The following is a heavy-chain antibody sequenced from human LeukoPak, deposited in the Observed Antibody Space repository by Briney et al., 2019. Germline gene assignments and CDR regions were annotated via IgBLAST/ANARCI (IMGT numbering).Heavy chain of an antibody. Sequence: GGSLRLSCAASGXTFSSYWMSWVRQAPGKGLEWVATIKQDGSQKEYVDSVKGHFTISRDNAKNSLYLQMNSLRAEDTAVYYCARDPTVTNFHDAFDIWGQGTMVTVSS. D-gene: IGHD4-17*01. CDR3: ARDPTVTNFHDAFDI. CDR2: IKQDGSQK. CDR1: GXTFSSYW. J-gene: IGHJ3*02. V-gene: IGHV3-7*05.